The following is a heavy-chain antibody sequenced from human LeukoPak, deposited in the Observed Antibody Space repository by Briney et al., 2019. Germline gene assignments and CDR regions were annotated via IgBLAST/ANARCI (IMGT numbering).Heavy chain of an antibody. D-gene: IGHD3-22*01. CDR2: ISYDGSNK. CDR3: AKDIDEDYYDSSGYYPPDY. CDR1: GFTFSSYG. J-gene: IGHJ4*02. Sequence: GGSLRLSCAASGFTFSSYGMHWVRQAPGKGLEWVAVISYDGSNKYYADSVRGRFTISRDNSKNTLYLQMNSLRAEDTAVYYCAKDIDEDYYDSSGYYPPDYWGQGTLVIVSS. V-gene: IGHV3-30*18.